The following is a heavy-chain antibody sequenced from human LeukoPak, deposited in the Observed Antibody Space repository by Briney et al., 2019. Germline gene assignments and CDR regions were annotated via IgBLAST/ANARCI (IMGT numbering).Heavy chain of an antibody. CDR3: EGYYYDSSGHDAFDI. V-gene: IGHV3-74*01. CDR2: INTDESST. D-gene: IGHD3-22*01. Sequence: GGSLRLSCAASGVTFSSYWMHSVRQAPGKGRVWVSRINTDESSTSYADSVKGRFTISRDNAKNTLYLQMNSLRAEDTAVYYCEGYYYDSSGHDAFDIWGQGTMVTVSS. CDR1: GVTFSSYW. J-gene: IGHJ3*02.